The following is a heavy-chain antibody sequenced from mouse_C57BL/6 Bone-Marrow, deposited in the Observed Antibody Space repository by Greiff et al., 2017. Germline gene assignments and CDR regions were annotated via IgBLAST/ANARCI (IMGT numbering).Heavy chain of an antibody. Sequence: EVQLQQSGGDLVKPGGSLKLSCAASGFTFSSYGMSWVRQTPDKRLEWVATISSGGSYTYYPDSVKGRFTISRDNAKNTLYLQMSSLKSEDTAMYYCARGITRGYFDVWGTGTTVTVSS. J-gene: IGHJ1*03. V-gene: IGHV5-6*01. CDR1: GFTFSSYG. CDR2: ISSGGSYT. D-gene: IGHD1-1*01. CDR3: ARGITRGYFDV.